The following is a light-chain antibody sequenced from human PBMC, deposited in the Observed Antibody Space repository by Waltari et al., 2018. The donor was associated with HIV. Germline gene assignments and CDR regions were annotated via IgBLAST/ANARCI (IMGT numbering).Light chain of an antibody. J-gene: IGLJ2*01. CDR2: EVT. CDR3: SSYAGSNKLV. CDR1: SSDVGGYNY. Sequence: QSALTQPPSASGSPGQSVTISCTATSSDVGGYNYVSWYQQHPGNAPKLIIYEVTERPSGVPDRFSGSKSGNTASLTVSGLQAEDEADYYCSSYAGSNKLVFGGGTKLTVV. V-gene: IGLV2-8*01.